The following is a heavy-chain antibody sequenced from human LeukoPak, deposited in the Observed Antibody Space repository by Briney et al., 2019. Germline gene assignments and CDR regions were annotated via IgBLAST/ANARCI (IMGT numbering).Heavy chain of an antibody. CDR1: GFTFTSYT. V-gene: IGHV3-48*01. Sequence: GGSLRLSCVASGFTFTSYTMNWVRQAPGTGLEWLSLITASSGTIHYADSVEGRFTVSRDNGKNSLYLQMNSLRVEDTGIYYCWREVVSAGTGDYWGQGALVTVSS. CDR2: ITASSGTI. J-gene: IGHJ4*02. D-gene: IGHD2-15*01. CDR3: WREVVSAGTGDY.